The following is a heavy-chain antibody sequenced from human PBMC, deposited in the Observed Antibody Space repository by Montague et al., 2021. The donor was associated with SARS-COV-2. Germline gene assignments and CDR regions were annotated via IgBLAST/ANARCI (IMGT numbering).Heavy chain of an antibody. Sequence: TLSLTCTVSGGSISSGSYYWSWIRQPAGKGLEWIGRIYASGSTNYNPSLKSRVTISVDTSKNQFSLKLSSVTAADTAVYYCARDLATYYGSGSYYNPIDAFDIWGQGTMVTVSS. D-gene: IGHD3-10*01. CDR1: GGSISSGSYY. CDR3: ARDLATYYGSGSYYNPIDAFDI. CDR2: IYASGST. J-gene: IGHJ3*02. V-gene: IGHV4-61*02.